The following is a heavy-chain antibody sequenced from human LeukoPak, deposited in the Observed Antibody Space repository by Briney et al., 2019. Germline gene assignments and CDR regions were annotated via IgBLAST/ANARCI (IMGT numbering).Heavy chain of an antibody. Sequence: TGGSLRLSCAASGFTFSNFGIHWVRQAPGKGLEWVAVISSDGSNEYYADSVKGRFTISRDNSKNTLYLQMNSLRSEDTAVYYCAKPTGTDRWLTYGMDVWGQGTTVTVSS. D-gene: IGHD5-24*01. CDR3: AKPTGTDRWLTYGMDV. CDR2: ISSDGSNE. J-gene: IGHJ6*02. V-gene: IGHV3-30*18. CDR1: GFTFSNFG.